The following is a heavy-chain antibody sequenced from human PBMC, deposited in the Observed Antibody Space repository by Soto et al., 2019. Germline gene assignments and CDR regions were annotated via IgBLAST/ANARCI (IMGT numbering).Heavy chain of an antibody. Sequence: PSETLSLTCAVYGGSFSGYYWSWIRQPPGKGLEWIGEINHSGSTNYNPSLKSRVTISVDTSKNQFSLKLSSVTAADTAVYYCARGGIGYYDFWSGYNWFDPRGQGTLVTVSS. CDR3: ARGGIGYYDFWSGYNWFDP. V-gene: IGHV4-34*01. CDR1: GGSFSGYY. J-gene: IGHJ5*02. CDR2: INHSGST. D-gene: IGHD3-3*01.